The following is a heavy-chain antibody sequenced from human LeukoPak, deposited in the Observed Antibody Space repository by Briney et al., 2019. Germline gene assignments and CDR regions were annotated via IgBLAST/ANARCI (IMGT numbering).Heavy chain of an antibody. V-gene: IGHV7-4-1*02. J-gene: IGHJ3*01. CDR1: GYTFTSYA. CDR2: INTNTGNP. Sequence: GASVKLSCNASGYTFTSYAMKWARQAPGQGLEWMGLINTNTGNPTYAQGFTVRFVFSLDTSVSTAYLQISSLKAEDNAVYYCARDHVKLGRSFHPFDACVVWGQGTLVTVS. CDR3: ARDHVKLGRSFHPFDACVV. D-gene: IGHD7-27*01.